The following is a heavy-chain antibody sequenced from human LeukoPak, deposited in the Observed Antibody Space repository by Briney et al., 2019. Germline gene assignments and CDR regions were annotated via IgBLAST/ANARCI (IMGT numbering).Heavy chain of an antibody. CDR3: AKEGTSYCINGVCHIDY. V-gene: IGHV3-30*02. CDR2: IWNGGSKK. CDR1: GFIFSDYG. Sequence: GGSLRLSCVASGFIFSDYGMHWVRQAPGKGLEWVAVIWNGGSKKYYGDSVRGRSTISRDNSKNTVYLQMNSLRDEDTAVYYCAKEGTSYCINGVCHIDYWGQGTLVTVSS. D-gene: IGHD2-8*01. J-gene: IGHJ4*02.